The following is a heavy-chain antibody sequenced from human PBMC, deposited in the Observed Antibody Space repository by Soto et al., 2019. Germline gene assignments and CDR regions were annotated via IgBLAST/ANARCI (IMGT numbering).Heavy chain of an antibody. CDR3: ARDAAVTAAFDI. CDR1: GFTFSSYS. V-gene: IGHV3-48*01. D-gene: IGHD4-17*01. CDR2: ISSSSSTI. Sequence: GGSLRLSCAASGFTFSSYSMNWVRQAPGKGLEWVSYISSSSSTIYYADSVKGRFTISRDNAKNSLYLQMNSLRAEDTAVYYCARDAAVTAAFDIRGQGTMVTVS. J-gene: IGHJ3*02.